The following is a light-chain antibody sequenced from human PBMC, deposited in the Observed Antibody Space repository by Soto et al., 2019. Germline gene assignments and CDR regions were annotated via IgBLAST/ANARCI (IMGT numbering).Light chain of an antibody. Sequence: EVALTQSPGTLSLSPGERATLSCRASQSVSNNYFAWYQQKPGQAPRLLIFGSSDRATAIPDRFSGSGSGTDFTLTISRLEPEDFAVYYCQQYGSSPPYTFGQGTKLEIK. J-gene: IGKJ2*01. CDR2: GSS. CDR1: QSVSNNY. CDR3: QQYGSSPPYT. V-gene: IGKV3-20*01.